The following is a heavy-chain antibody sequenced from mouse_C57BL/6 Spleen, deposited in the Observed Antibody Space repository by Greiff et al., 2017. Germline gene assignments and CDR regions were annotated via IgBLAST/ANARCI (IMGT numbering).Heavy chain of an antibody. J-gene: IGHJ2*01. Sequence: QVHVKQSGAELVRPGASVTLSCKASGYTFTDYEMHWVKQTPVHGLEWIGAIDPETGGTAYNQKFKGKAILTADKSSSTAYMELRSLTSEDSAVYYCTRDLYYCDYWGQGTTLTVSS. CDR3: TRDLYYCDY. V-gene: IGHV1-15*01. CDR2: IDPETGGT. CDR1: GYTFTDYE.